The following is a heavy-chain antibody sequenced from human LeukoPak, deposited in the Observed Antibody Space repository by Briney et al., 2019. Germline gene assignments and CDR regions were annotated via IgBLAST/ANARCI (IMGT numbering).Heavy chain of an antibody. CDR2: ISVSGNT. D-gene: IGHD3-22*01. CDR3: TRDKGDYYEDY. Sequence: GGSLRLSCAASGFTLSSYAMSWVRQGPGKGLEWVSAISVSGNTYHADSVKGRFTISRDSSKNTLYLQMNSLRAEDAAVYYCTRDKGDYYEDYWGQGTLVTVSS. CDR1: GFTLSSYA. V-gene: IGHV3-23*01. J-gene: IGHJ4*02.